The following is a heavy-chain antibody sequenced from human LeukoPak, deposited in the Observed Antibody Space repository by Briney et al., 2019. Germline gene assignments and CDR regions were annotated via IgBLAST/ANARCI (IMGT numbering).Heavy chain of an antibody. CDR1: GYTFTSYA. D-gene: IGHD3-22*01. CDR2: INAGNGNT. CDR3: AREEYYYDSSGFYFQH. J-gene: IGHJ1*01. V-gene: IGHV1-3*01. Sequence: AASVKVSCKASGYTFTSYAMHWVRQAPGQRLEWMGWINAGNGNTKYSQKFQGRVTITRDTSASTAYMELSSLRSEDTAVYYCAREEYYYDSSGFYFQHWGQGTLVTVSS.